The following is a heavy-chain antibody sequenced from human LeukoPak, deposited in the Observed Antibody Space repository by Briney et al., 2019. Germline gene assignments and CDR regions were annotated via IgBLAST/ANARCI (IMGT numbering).Heavy chain of an antibody. CDR3: ARDMAYCGGDCYTNLDY. Sequence: ASVKVSCKASGYTFTSYYMHWVRQAPGQGLEWMGIINPSGGSTSYAQKFQGRITMTRDTSTSTVYMELSSLRSEDTAVYYCARDMAYCGGDCYTNLDYWGQGTLVTVSS. CDR2: INPSGGST. V-gene: IGHV1-46*01. D-gene: IGHD2-21*02. J-gene: IGHJ4*02. CDR1: GYTFTSYY.